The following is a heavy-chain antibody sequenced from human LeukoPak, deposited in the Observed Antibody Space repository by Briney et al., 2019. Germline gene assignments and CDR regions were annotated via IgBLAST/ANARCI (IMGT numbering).Heavy chain of an antibody. V-gene: IGHV4-59*12. CDR1: GGSISSYY. CDR3: ARTFYDFWSGYYLNPYYYGMDV. Sequence: HSETLSLTCTVSGGSISSYYWNWIRQPPGKGLEWIGEIYHSGSTNYNPSLKSRVTISVDKSKNQFSLKLSSVTAADTAVYYCARTFYDFWSGYYLNPYYYGMDVWGQGTTVTVSS. J-gene: IGHJ6*02. CDR2: IYHSGST. D-gene: IGHD3-3*01.